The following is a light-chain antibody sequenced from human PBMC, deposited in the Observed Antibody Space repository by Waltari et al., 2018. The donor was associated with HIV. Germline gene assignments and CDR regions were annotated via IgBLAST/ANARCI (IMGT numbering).Light chain of an antibody. J-gene: IGLJ3*02. CDR3: VLYMGSGFWV. V-gene: IGLV8-61*01. CDR2: NTN. CDR1: SGSVSTTSY. Sequence: QTVVTQEPSLSVSPGGTVTLTCGLSSGSVSTTSYSSWYQQTPGQAPRTLIYNTNPRSSGVPDRCSGSILGNKAALTITGAQADDESDYYCVLYMGSGFWVFGGGTKLTVL.